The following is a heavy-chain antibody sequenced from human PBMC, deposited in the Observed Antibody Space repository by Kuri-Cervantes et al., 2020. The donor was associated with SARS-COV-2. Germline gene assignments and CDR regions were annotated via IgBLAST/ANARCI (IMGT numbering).Heavy chain of an antibody. J-gene: IGHJ4*02. CDR2: IYYSGST. V-gene: IGHV4-59*08. CDR3: ARQSGSYDAVYFDY. CDR1: GGSISSYY. Sequence: GSLRLSCTVSGGSISSYYWSWIRQPPGKGLEWIGYIYYSGSTNYNPSLKSRVTISVDTSKNQFSLKLSSVTAADTAVYYCARQSGSYDAVYFDYWGQGTLVTVSS. D-gene: IGHD1-26*01.